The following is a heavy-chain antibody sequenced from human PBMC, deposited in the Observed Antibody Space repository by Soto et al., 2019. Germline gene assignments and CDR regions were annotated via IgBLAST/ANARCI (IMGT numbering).Heavy chain of an antibody. J-gene: IGHJ2*01. Sequence: QLQLQESGSGLVKPSQTLSLTCAFSGGSISSGGYSWSWIRQPPGKGLEWIGYIYHSGSTYYNPSLKSRVTISVDRSKNQFSLKLSSVTAADTAVYYCARGRGDGRPGYFDLWGRGTLVTVSS. D-gene: IGHD3-3*01. CDR1: GGSISSGGYS. CDR2: IYHSGST. CDR3: ARGRGDGRPGYFDL. V-gene: IGHV4-30-2*01.